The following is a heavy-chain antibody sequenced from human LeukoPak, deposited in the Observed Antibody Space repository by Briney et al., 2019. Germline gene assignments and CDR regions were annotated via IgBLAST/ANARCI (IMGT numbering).Heavy chain of an antibody. CDR2: ISSSSSYI. D-gene: IGHD3-10*01. Sequence: GGSLRLSCAASGFTFSSYSMNWVRQAPGKGLEWVSSISSSSSYIYYADSVKGRFTISRDNAKNSLYLQMNSLRAEDTALYYCAKGAGDLYYFDYWGQGTLVTVSS. CDR1: GFTFSSYS. V-gene: IGHV3-21*04. J-gene: IGHJ4*02. CDR3: AKGAGDLYYFDY.